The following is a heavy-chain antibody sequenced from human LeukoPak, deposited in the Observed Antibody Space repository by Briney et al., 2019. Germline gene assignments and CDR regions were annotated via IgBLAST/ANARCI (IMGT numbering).Heavy chain of an antibody. V-gene: IGHV4-39*07. J-gene: IGHJ4*02. CDR3: ARDRYYYDSTGYSIFDY. CDR2: IFYSGST. D-gene: IGHD3-22*01. CDR1: GGSISTSNYY. Sequence: SETLSLTCTVSGGSISTSNYYWGWIRQPPGKGLEWIGNIFYSGSTYYSPSLKSRVTISLDTSRNQFSLKLNSVTAADTAVYYCARDRYYYDSTGYSIFDYWGQGTLVTVSS.